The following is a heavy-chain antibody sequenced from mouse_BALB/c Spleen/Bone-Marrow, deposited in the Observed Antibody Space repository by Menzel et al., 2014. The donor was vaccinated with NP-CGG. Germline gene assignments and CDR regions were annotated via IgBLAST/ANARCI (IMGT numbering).Heavy chain of an antibody. V-gene: IGHV3-8*02. CDR2: ISYSGNA. CDR1: GDSITSSY. CDR3: ARGNGYHFDY. Sequence: VQLQQPGPNLVKPSQTLSLTCSVTGDSITSSYWNWIRKFPGNKLEYMGYISYSGNAYYNPSLKSRISLTRDTSKNQYYLQLNSVTTEDTATYFCARGNGYHFDYWGQGTTLTVSS. D-gene: IGHD1-2*01. J-gene: IGHJ2*01.